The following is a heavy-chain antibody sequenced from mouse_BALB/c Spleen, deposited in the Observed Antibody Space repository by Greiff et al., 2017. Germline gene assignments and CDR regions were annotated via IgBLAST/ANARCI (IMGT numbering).Heavy chain of an antibody. CDR3: AREGGNYGAMDY. Sequence: EVKVVESGGGLVQPGGSRKLSCAASGFTFSSFGMHWVRQAPEKGLEWVAYISSGSSTIYYADTVKGRFTISRDNPKNTLFLQMTSLRSEDTAMYYCAREGGNYGAMDYWGQGTSVTVSS. V-gene: IGHV5-17*02. CDR1: GFTFSSFG. D-gene: IGHD2-1*01. J-gene: IGHJ4*01. CDR2: ISSGSSTI.